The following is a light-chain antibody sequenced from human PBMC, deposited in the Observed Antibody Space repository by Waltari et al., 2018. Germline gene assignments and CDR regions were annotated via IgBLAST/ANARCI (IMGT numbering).Light chain of an antibody. CDR1: QNINYW. J-gene: IGKJ1*01. Sequence: DIQMTQSPSPLSASVGDRVTITCRASQNINYWLAWYQQKPGKAPNLLIYTASSLESGVPSRFSGSGSGTEFTLTISSLQPGDFATYYCQQYNSFPWTFGQGTKVEIK. CDR2: TAS. CDR3: QQYNSFPWT. V-gene: IGKV1-5*03.